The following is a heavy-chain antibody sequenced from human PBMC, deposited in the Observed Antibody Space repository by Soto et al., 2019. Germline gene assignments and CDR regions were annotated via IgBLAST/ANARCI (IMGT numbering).Heavy chain of an antibody. CDR2: IYYSGST. CDR1: GGSISSYY. Sequence: SETLSLTCTVSGGSISSYYWSWIRQPPGKGLEWIGYIYYSGSTNYNPSLKSRVTISVDTSKNQFSLKLSSVTAADTAVYYCARHGITMVRGVIIRDHNWFDPWGQGTLVTVSS. D-gene: IGHD3-10*01. J-gene: IGHJ5*02. V-gene: IGHV4-59*08. CDR3: ARHGITMVRGVIIRDHNWFDP.